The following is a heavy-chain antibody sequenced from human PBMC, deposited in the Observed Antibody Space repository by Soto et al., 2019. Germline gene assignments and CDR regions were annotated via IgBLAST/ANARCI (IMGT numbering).Heavy chain of an antibody. D-gene: IGHD6-19*01. Sequence: QVQLQESGPGLVKPSETLSLTCTVSGGSISSYYWSWIRQPPGKGLEWIGYIYYSGSTNYTPSLKSRFTKAVDTSKNQFSLKLSSVTAADTAVYYCARHRLQQWLLVEFDYWGQGTLVTVSS. J-gene: IGHJ4*02. CDR2: IYYSGST. CDR1: GGSISSYY. CDR3: ARHRLQQWLLVEFDY. V-gene: IGHV4-59*08.